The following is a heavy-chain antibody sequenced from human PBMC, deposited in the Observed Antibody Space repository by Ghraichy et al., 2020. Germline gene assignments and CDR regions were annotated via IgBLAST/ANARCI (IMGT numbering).Heavy chain of an antibody. CDR3: ARDSGRGGADDY. J-gene: IGHJ4*02. V-gene: IGHV3-48*04. CDR1: GFTFSTYA. Sequence: GALNISCAASGFTFSTYAMTWVRQAPGKGLEWVSYITGSSSTIFYADSVKGRFTISRDNAQKSVYLQMNSLRAEDTAVYYCARDSGRGGADDYWGQGTLVTVSS. D-gene: IGHD4/OR15-4a*01. CDR2: ITGSSSTI.